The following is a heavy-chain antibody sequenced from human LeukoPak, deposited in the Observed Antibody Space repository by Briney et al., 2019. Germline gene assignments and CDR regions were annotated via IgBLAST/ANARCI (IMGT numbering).Heavy chain of an antibody. V-gene: IGHV7-4-1*02. D-gene: IGHD3-22*01. Sequence: GASVKVSCKASGYAFTTYAMNWVRQAPGQGLEWMGWINTNTGNPTYAQGFTGRFVFSLDTSVSTAYLQISSLKAEDTAVYYCARIPGSGYSQGNAFDVWGQGTMVTVSS. CDR3: ARIPGSGYSQGNAFDV. CDR1: GYAFTTYA. CDR2: INTNTGNP. J-gene: IGHJ3*01.